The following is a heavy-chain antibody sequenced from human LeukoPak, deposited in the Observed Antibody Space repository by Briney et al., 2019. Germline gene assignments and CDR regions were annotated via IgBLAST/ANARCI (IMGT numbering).Heavy chain of an antibody. CDR2: ISSSSSYI. D-gene: IGHD2-2*02. J-gene: IGHJ3*02. Sequence: GGSLRLPCAASGFTFSSYSMNWVRQAPGKGLEWVSSISSSSSYIYYADSVKGRFTISRDNAKNSLYLQMNSLRAEDTAVYYCARGAFRIVVVPAAIGRDAFDIWGQGTMVTVSS. V-gene: IGHV3-21*04. CDR3: ARGAFRIVVVPAAIGRDAFDI. CDR1: GFTFSSYS.